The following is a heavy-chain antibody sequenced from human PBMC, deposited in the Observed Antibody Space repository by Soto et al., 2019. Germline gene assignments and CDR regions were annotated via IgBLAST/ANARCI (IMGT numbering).Heavy chain of an antibody. D-gene: IGHD2-2*01. Sequence: PSETLSLTCAVSGGSISSGGYSWSWIRQPPGKGLEWIGYIYHSGSTYYNPSLKSRVTISVDRSKNQFSLKLSSVTAADTAVYYCARANYIVGVPAATANWFDPWGQGTLVTVSS. CDR1: GGSISSGGYS. CDR2: IYHSGST. J-gene: IGHJ5*02. V-gene: IGHV4-30-2*01. CDR3: ARANYIVGVPAATANWFDP.